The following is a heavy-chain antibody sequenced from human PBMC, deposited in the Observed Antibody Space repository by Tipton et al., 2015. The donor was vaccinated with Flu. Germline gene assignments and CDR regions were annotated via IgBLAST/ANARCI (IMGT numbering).Heavy chain of an antibody. CDR3: ARLEVVVGATGGQGDY. CDR2: VHQTGNT. D-gene: IGHD1-26*01. J-gene: IGHJ4*02. CDR1: GDSVGSDYF. V-gene: IGHV4-38-2*01. Sequence: GLVKPSETLSLTCPVSGDSVGSDYFWGWIRQSPGMGLEWIGNVHQTGNTYHNPSLRSRVTIAIDTSKNQFSRKLSSVTAADTAVYYCARLEVVVGATGGQGDYWGQGTLVTVSS.